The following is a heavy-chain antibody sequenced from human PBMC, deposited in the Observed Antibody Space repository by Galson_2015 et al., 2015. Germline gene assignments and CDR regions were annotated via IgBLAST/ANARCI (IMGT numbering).Heavy chain of an antibody. D-gene: IGHD4-17*01. V-gene: IGHV3-23*01. CDR2: ISGSGGST. Sequence: SLRLSCAASGFTFSSYAMSWVRQAPGKGLEWVSAISGSGGSTYYADSVKGRFTISRDNSKNTLYLQMNSLRAEDTAVYYCAKGWLATVTPAYFDYWGQGTLVTVSS. CDR3: AKGWLATVTPAYFDY. J-gene: IGHJ4*02. CDR1: GFTFSSYA.